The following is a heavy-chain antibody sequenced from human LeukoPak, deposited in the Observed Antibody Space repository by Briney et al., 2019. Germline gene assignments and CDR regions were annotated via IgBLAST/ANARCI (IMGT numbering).Heavy chain of an antibody. CDR1: GFTFNSYS. CDR2: ILGSGTEM. V-gene: IGHV3-21*06. CDR3: AKVQSDIVGAVFFAFDV. Sequence: PGGSLRLSCRVSGFTFNSYSMNWVRQAPGKGLEWVASILGSGTEMFYADSLKGRFTISRDDSENSLFLQMNSLRVEDTAVYYCAKVQSDIVGAVFFAFDVWGQGTLVTVSS. J-gene: IGHJ3*01. D-gene: IGHD1-26*01.